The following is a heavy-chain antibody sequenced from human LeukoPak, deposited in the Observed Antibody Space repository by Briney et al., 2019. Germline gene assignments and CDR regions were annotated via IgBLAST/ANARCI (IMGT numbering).Heavy chain of an antibody. Sequence: GGSLRLSRAASGFTFSSYGMHWVRQAPGKGLEWVAFIRYDGSNKYYADSVKGRFTISRDNSKNTLYLQMNSLRAEDTAVYYCAKFPIRTRWELIPFDYWGQGTLVTVSS. CDR1: GFTFSSYG. D-gene: IGHD1-26*01. V-gene: IGHV3-30*02. CDR3: AKFPIRTRWELIPFDY. CDR2: IRYDGSNK. J-gene: IGHJ4*02.